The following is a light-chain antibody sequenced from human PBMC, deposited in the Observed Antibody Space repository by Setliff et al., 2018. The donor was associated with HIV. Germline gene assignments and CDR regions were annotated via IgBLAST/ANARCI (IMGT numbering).Light chain of an antibody. J-gene: IGLJ1*01. CDR2: EVS. CDR3: CSYASGSTSLFV. CDR1: STDVGTYNL. V-gene: IGLV2-23*02. Sequence: QSVLTQPASASGSPGQSITISCTGTSTDVGTYNLVSRYQQHPGKAPKVMIYEVSKRPSGISNRFSGSKSGNTASLTISGLQPEDESDYYCCSYASGSTSLFVFGTGTKVTVL.